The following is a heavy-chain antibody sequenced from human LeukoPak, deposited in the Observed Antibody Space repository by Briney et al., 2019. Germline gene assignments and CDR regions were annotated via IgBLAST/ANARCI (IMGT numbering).Heavy chain of an antibody. Sequence: GASVKVSCKASGYTFTGYYMHWVRQAPGQGLEWVGWINPNSGGTNYAQKFQGRVTMTRDTSISTAYMELSRLRSDDTAVYYCARGTSSGWYVRGSKFDYWGQGTLVTVSS. J-gene: IGHJ4*02. CDR2: INPNSGGT. CDR3: ARGTSSGWYVRGSKFDY. D-gene: IGHD6-19*01. CDR1: GYTFTGYY. V-gene: IGHV1-2*02.